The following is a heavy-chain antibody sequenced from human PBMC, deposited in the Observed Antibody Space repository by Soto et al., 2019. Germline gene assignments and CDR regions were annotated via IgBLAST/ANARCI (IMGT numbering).Heavy chain of an antibody. J-gene: IGHJ5*02. V-gene: IGHV3-48*03. D-gene: IGHD6-6*01. CDR3: ARDLGSSSGRYWFDP. CDR1: GFTFSSYE. CDR2: ISSSGSTI. Sequence: GSLRLSCAACGFTFSSYEMNWVRQAPGKGLEWVSYISSSGSTIYYADSVKGRFTISRDNAKNSLYLQMNSLRAEDTAVYYCARDLGSSSGRYWFDPWGQGTLVTVSS.